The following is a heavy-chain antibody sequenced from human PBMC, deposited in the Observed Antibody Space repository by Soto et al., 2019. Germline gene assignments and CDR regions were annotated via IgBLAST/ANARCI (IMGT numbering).Heavy chain of an antibody. Sequence: GGSLRLSCAASGFTFSSYAMSWVRQAPGKGLEWVSAISGSGGSTYYADSVKGRFTISRDNSKNTLYLQMNSLRAEDTAVYYCANLYDSSVITIGGAFDIWGQGTMVTVSS. J-gene: IGHJ3*02. V-gene: IGHV3-23*01. CDR1: GFTFSSYA. D-gene: IGHD3-22*01. CDR3: ANLYDSSVITIGGAFDI. CDR2: ISGSGGST.